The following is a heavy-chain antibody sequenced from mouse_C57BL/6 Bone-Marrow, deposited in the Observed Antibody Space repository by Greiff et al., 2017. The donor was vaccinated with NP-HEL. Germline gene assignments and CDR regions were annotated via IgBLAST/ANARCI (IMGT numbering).Heavy chain of an antibody. D-gene: IGHD2-3*01. V-gene: IGHV1-64*01. J-gene: IGHJ3*01. CDR1: GYTFTSYW. CDR3: NYDGYYGSY. Sequence: QVQLQQPGAELVKPGASVKLSCKASGYTFTSYWMHWVKQRPGQGLEWIGMIHPNSSSTNYNEKFKSKATLTVDKSSSTAYMQLSSLTSEDSAVYYCNYDGYYGSYWGQGTLVTVSA. CDR2: IHPNSSST.